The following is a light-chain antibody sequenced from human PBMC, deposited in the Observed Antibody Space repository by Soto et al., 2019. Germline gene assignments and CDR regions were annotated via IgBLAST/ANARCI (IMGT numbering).Light chain of an antibody. CDR3: QQFGTSPLGT. Sequence: EIVLTQSPGTLSLSPGERATLSCRASQSISSSYLAWYRQKPGQAPRLLIYGASSRATGIPDRFSGSGSGTDFTLTISRLEPEDFAVDYCQQFGTSPLGTFGQGTKVEIK. J-gene: IGKJ1*01. V-gene: IGKV3-20*01. CDR1: QSISSSY. CDR2: GAS.